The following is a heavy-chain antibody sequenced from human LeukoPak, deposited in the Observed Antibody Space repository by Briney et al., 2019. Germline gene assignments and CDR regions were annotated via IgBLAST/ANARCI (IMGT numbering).Heavy chain of an antibody. Sequence: GASVKVSCKASGYTFTSYGISWVRQAPGQGLEWMGWISAYNGNTNYEQKFQGRVTMTTDTPTSTGYMEVRSLTSDDTAVYYCTRVDLSWDSSGYSQAANDYWGQGTLVIVSS. V-gene: IGHV1-18*01. J-gene: IGHJ4*02. CDR1: GYTFTSYG. CDR3: TRVDLSWDSSGYSQAANDY. CDR2: ISAYNGNT. D-gene: IGHD3-22*01.